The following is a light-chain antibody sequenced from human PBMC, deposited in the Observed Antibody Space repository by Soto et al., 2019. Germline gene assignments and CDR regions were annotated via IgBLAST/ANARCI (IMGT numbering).Light chain of an antibody. CDR3: CSYAGSYTLYV. V-gene: IGLV2-11*01. CDR2: DVS. Sequence: QSALTQPRSVSGSPGQSVTISCTGTSSDVVGYNYVSWYQQHPGKAPKLMIYDVSKRPSGVPDRFSGSKSGNTASLTISGLQAEDEADYYCCSYAGSYTLYVFATGTKLTVL. J-gene: IGLJ1*01. CDR1: SSDVVGYNY.